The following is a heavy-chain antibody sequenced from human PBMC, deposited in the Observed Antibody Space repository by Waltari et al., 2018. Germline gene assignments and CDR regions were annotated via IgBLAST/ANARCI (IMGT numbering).Heavy chain of an antibody. Sequence: QIQLVQSGAEAKKPGASVKVSCKASGDLFSRYGCTWVRQAPGQGLEWMGSISAYNGNTNYAQKVQGRVTMTTDTSTSTAQMELRSLTSDDTAVYYCARDDRSCGGDCYFLDHWGQGTLVTVSS. CDR1: GDLFSRYG. CDR2: ISAYNGNT. J-gene: IGHJ4*02. D-gene: IGHD2-21*02. CDR3: ARDDRSCGGDCYFLDH. V-gene: IGHV1-18*01.